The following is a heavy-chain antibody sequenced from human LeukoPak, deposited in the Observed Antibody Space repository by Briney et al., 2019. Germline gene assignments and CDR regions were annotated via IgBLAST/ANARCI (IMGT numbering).Heavy chain of an antibody. CDR1: GFTFSDYY. Sequence: PGGSLRLSCEASGFTFSDYYMSWVRQAPGKGLEWVSYISSSSSYTKYADSVKGRFTISRDNAKNSLYLQVKRLRAEDTAVYYCARGTGTTAYFDYWGQGTLVTVSS. J-gene: IGHJ4*02. CDR2: ISSSSSYT. D-gene: IGHD1-1*01. CDR3: ARGTGTTAYFDY. V-gene: IGHV3-11*06.